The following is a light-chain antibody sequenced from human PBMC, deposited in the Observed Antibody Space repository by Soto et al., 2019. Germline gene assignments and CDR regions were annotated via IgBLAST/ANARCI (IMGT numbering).Light chain of an antibody. J-gene: IGKJ2*01. CDR3: MQALQTPYT. V-gene: IGKV2-28*01. Sequence: DMVMTQSPLSLPVTPGEPASISCRSSQSLLHSNGYNYLDWYLQKPGQSPQLLIFLGSNRASGVPYRFSGSGSGTDFTLKIRRVEAEDVGVYYCMQALQTPYTFGLGKNLEI. CDR2: LGS. CDR1: QSLLHSNGYNY.